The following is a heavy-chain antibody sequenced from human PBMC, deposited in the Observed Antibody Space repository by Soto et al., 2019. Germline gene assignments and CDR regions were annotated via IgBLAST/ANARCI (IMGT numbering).Heavy chain of an antibody. CDR1: GITISSYW. Sequence: GGSLRLSCAAPGITISSYWMSWVRQAPGKGLEWVANINQDGSVKYYVDSVKGRFTISRDNAKSSLYLQMNGLRAEDTAVYYCTRNERWGQGTQVTVSS. J-gene: IGHJ4*02. CDR2: INQDGSVK. V-gene: IGHV3-7*01. D-gene: IGHD1-1*01. CDR3: TRNER.